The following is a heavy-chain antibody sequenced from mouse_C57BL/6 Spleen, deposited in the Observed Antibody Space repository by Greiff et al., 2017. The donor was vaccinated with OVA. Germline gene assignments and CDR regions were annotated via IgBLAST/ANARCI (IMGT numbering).Heavy chain of an antibody. Sequence: QVQLKQSGAELARPGASVKMSCKASGYTFTSYTMHWVKQRPGQGLEWIGYINPSSGYTKYNQKFKDKATLTADKSSSTAYMQLSSLTSEDSAVYYCARSLGPYYFDYWGQGTTLTVSS. D-gene: IGHD6-2*01. J-gene: IGHJ2*01. CDR3: ARSLGPYYFDY. CDR2: INPSSGYT. V-gene: IGHV1-4*01. CDR1: GYTFTSYT.